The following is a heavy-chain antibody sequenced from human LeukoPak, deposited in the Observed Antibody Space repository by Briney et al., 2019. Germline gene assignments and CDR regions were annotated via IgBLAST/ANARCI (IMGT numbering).Heavy chain of an antibody. Sequence: PSETLSLTCTVSGGSISIFYWSWIRQPPGKGLEWIGEINHSGSTNYNPSLKSRVTISVDTSKNQFSLKLSSVTAADTAVYYCARGRVSSSWYEVPTTSPGSDAFDIWGQGTMVTVSS. CDR3: ARGRVSSSWYEVPTTSPGSDAFDI. V-gene: IGHV4-34*01. D-gene: IGHD6-13*01. CDR1: GGSISIFY. J-gene: IGHJ3*02. CDR2: INHSGST.